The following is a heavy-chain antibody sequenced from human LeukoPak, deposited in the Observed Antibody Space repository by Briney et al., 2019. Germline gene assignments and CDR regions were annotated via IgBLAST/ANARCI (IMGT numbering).Heavy chain of an antibody. D-gene: IGHD3-3*01. Sequence: PSETLSLXCTVSGGSISSSSYYWGWIRQPPGKGLEWIGSIYYSGSTYYNPSLKSRDTISVDTSKNQFSLKLSSVTAADTAVYYCARARNYDFWSGYPPFDYWGQGTLVTVSS. CDR2: IYYSGST. CDR3: ARARNYDFWSGYPPFDY. J-gene: IGHJ4*02. CDR1: GGSISSSSYY. V-gene: IGHV4-39*01.